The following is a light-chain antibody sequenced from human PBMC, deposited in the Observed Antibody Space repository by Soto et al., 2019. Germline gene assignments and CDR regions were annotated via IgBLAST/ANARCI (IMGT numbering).Light chain of an antibody. CDR2: DVS. CDR3: CSDAGGPYV. J-gene: IGLJ1*01. Sequence: QSALTQPRSVSGSPGQSVAISCTGTSIDVGGYNYVSWYQQHPGKAPKVMIYDVSKRPSGVPDRFSGSRSGNTASLTISGLQAEDEADYYCCSDAGGPYVFGTGTKVTVL. CDR1: SIDVGGYNY. V-gene: IGLV2-11*01.